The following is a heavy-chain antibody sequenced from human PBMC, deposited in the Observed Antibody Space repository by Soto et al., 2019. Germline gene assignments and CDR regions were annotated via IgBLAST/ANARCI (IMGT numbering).Heavy chain of an antibody. CDR2: IYYSWNT. J-gene: IGHJ4*01. CDR1: GGSISSSSYY. CDR3: ARRFSYTWNYVAAY. D-gene: IGHD1-7*01. Sequence: QLQLQESGPGLVKPSETLSLTCTVSGGSISSSSYYWGWIRQPPGRGLEWIGSIYYSWNTYYNPSLKSRVTISVDTSKNQFSLMLSSVTAADTAVYYCARRFSYTWNYVAAYWGQGTLVTVSS. V-gene: IGHV4-39*01.